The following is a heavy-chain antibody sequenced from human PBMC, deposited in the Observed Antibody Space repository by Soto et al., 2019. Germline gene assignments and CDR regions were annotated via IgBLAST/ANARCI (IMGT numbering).Heavy chain of an antibody. CDR3: ARVFFILSGYYRDLHSGLDV. CDR1: GGSFSGDH. D-gene: IGHD3-9*01. Sequence: SATLSLTCAVYGGSFSGDHWSWIRLPPGKGLEWIGEINHSGSTNYNPSLKSRVTISVDTSKNQFSLKLSSVTAADTAVYYCARVFFILSGYYRDLHSGLDVSVQG. J-gene: IGHJ6*02. V-gene: IGHV4-34*01. CDR2: INHSGST.